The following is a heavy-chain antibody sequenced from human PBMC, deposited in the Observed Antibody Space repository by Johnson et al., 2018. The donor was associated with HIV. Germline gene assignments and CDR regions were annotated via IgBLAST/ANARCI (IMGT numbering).Heavy chain of an antibody. CDR1: GFTFSSYA. D-gene: IGHD6-13*01. CDR2: ISYDGSNK. Sequence: QMMLVESGGGVVQPGRSLRLSCAASGFTFSSYAMHWVRQAPGKGLEWVAVISYDGSNKYYADSVQGRFTISRDNSKNTLYLQMNSLRAEDTAVYYCAKGIAAAGTGAFDIWGQGTMVTVSS. J-gene: IGHJ3*02. CDR3: AKGIAAAGTGAFDI. V-gene: IGHV3-30*04.